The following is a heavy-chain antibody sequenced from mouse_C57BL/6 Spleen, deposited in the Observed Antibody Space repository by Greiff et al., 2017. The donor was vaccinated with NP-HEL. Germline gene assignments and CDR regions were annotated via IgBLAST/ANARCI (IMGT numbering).Heavy chain of an antibody. V-gene: IGHV1-82*01. J-gene: IGHJ3*01. CDR2: IYPGAGDT. CDR3: ASAPPFAY. CDR1: GYAFSSSW. Sequence: QLQQSGPELVKPGASVKISCKASGYAFSSSWMNWVQQRPGKGLEWIGRIYPGAGDTNYNGKFKGKATLTADKSSSTAYMQLSSLTSEDSAVYFCASAPPFAYWGQGTLVTVSA.